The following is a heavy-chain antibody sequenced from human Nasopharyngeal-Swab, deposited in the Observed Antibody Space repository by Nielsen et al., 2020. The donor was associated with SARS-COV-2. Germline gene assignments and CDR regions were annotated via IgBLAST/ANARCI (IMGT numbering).Heavy chain of an antibody. CDR1: GYTLTELS. Sequence: ALVKVSCKVSGYTLTELSMHWVRQAPGKGLEWMGGFDPEDGETIYAQKFQGRVTMTEDTSTDTAYMELSSLRSEDTAVYYCATAPGYCTNGVCPGGWFDPWGQGTLVTVSS. CDR3: ATAPGYCTNGVCPGGWFDP. D-gene: IGHD2-8*01. J-gene: IGHJ5*02. CDR2: FDPEDGET. V-gene: IGHV1-24*01.